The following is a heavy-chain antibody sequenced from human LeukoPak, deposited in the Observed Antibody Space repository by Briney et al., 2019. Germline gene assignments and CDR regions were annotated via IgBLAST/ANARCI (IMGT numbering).Heavy chain of an antibody. Sequence: ASVNVSCKASGGTFSSYAISWVRQAPAQGLERMGEIIPIFGTANYAQKFQGRVTITADKSTSTAYMELSSLRSEDTAVYYCARDASLGYCSGGSCYMSGDAFDIWGQGTMVTVSS. J-gene: IGHJ3*02. CDR2: IIPIFGTA. CDR3: ARDASLGYCSGGSCYMSGDAFDI. CDR1: GGTFSSYA. D-gene: IGHD2-15*01. V-gene: IGHV1-69*06.